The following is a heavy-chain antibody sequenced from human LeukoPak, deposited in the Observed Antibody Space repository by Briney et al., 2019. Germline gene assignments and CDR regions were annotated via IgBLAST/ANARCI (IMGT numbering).Heavy chain of an antibody. J-gene: IGHJ4*02. D-gene: IGHD1-26*01. Sequence: SETLSLTCIVSGGSISSYYWSWIRQPPGKGLEWIGYISYSGFTNYNPSLKSRLTISVDTSKNQLSLKVSSVTAADTAVYHCARHGGSYDFDYWGQGTLVTVSS. CDR1: GGSISSYY. V-gene: IGHV4-59*01. CDR3: ARHGGSYDFDY. CDR2: ISYSGFT.